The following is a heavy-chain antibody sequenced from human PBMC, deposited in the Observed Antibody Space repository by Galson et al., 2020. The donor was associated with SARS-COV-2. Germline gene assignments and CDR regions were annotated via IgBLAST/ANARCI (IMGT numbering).Heavy chain of an antibody. Sequence: GGSLRLSCAASGFIFSNYGMHWVRQPPGKGLEWLAVISKDGGVKYYGESVEGRITLSRDNSKNTLYLQIDSLRPEDTAMYYCAKEWYSGSHGAALENWGQGALVTVSS. CDR2: ISKDGGVK. CDR3: AKEWYSGSHGAALEN. J-gene: IGHJ4*02. D-gene: IGHD1-26*01. CDR1: GFIFSNYG. V-gene: IGHV3-30*18.